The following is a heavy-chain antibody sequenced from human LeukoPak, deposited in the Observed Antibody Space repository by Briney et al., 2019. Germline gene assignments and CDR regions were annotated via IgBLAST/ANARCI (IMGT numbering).Heavy chain of an antibody. J-gene: IGHJ4*02. CDR3: AKCASGRSSFFDY. CDR1: GFTFSTYA. D-gene: IGHD6-6*01. Sequence: GGSLGLSCAASGFTFSTYAMSWVRQAPGKGLEWVSGISGSGDSTYYADSVKGRFTISRDNSKNTLYLQMNSLRAEDTAVYYCAKCASGRSSFFDYWGQGAPVTVSS. V-gene: IGHV3-23*01. CDR2: ISGSGDST.